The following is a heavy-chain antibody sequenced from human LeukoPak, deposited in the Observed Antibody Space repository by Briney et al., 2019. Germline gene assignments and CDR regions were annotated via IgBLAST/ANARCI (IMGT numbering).Heavy chain of an antibody. CDR1: GCTFSSYS. D-gene: IGHD5-12*01. Sequence: GGSLRLSCAASGCTFSSYSMNWVRQAPGKGLEWVSSISSISSYTYHADSVKGRFTISRDNAKNSLYLQMNSLRVEDTAVYFCARGTTGGYSPSHWGQGTLVTVSS. J-gene: IGHJ4*02. CDR3: ARGTTGGYSPSH. CDR2: ISSISSYT. V-gene: IGHV3-21*01.